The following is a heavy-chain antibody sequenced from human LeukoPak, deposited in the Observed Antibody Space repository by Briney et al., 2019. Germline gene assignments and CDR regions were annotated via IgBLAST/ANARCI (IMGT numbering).Heavy chain of an antibody. CDR3: ARHRAITGGDAFDI. D-gene: IGHD7-27*01. CDR2: IYYSGST. J-gene: IGHJ3*02. Sequence: SETLSLTCTVSGGSISGYYWIWIRQPPGKGLEWIGYIYYSGSTNYNPSLKSRVSISVDTSKNQFSLNLCSVTAADTAVYYCARHRAITGGDAFDIWGQGTMVTVSS. CDR1: GGSISGYY. V-gene: IGHV4-59*08.